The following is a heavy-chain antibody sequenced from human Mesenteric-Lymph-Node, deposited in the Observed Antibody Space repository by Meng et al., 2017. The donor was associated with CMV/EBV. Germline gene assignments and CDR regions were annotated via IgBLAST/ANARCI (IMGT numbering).Heavy chain of an antibody. CDR2: ISYSGNT. CDR1: GGSISSGRYY. D-gene: IGHD3-10*01. V-gene: IGHV4-31*02. Sequence: GGSISSGRYYWSWIRQHPGKGLEWIGYISYSGNTYYNPSLKSRVTMSVDTSKNQFSLRLTSVTAADTAVYYCARVLWFGDSYNWFDPWGQGTLVTVSS. J-gene: IGHJ5*02. CDR3: ARVLWFGDSYNWFDP.